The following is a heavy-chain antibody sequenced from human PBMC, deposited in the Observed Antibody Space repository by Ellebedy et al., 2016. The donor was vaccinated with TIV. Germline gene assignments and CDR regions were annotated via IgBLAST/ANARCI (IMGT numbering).Heavy chain of an antibody. CDR3: ARGGVNNSYAAADS. Sequence: GESLKISCAASGFTFSSYAMHWVRQAPGKGLEWVAVISYDGSNKYYADSVKGRFTIYRDNSKHTVYLQMNSLRAEDTAIYYCARGGVNNSYAAADSWGHGTLVTVST. CDR1: GFTFSSYA. D-gene: IGHD5-18*01. J-gene: IGHJ5*01. V-gene: IGHV3-30-3*01. CDR2: ISYDGSNK.